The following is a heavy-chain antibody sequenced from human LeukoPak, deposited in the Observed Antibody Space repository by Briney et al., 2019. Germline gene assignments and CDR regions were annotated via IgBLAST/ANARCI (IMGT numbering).Heavy chain of an antibody. J-gene: IGHJ3*02. CDR3: ARDGFRVAATGERAFDI. V-gene: IGHV3-53*01. CDR2: IYSGGST. D-gene: IGHD2-15*01. Sequence: GGSLRLSCAASGFTFSSYAMSWVRQAPGKGLEWVSVIYSGGSTYYADSVKGRFTISRDNSKNTLYLQMNSLRAEDTAVYYCARDGFRVAATGERAFDIWGQGTMVTVSS. CDR1: GFTFSSYA.